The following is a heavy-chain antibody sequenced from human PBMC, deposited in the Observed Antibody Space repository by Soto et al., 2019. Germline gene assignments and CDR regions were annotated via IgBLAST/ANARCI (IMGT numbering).Heavy chain of an antibody. CDR1: GFTFATYT. CDR2: IHGIGDST. V-gene: IGHV3-23*01. Sequence: PGGSLRLSCASSGFTFATYTMASVRQAPGKGLELLSGIHGIGDSTFYADSVNGRVTISRDNSNNTLYLQMNSLRAEDTAVYYCAKDARPDGYWDFDYWGQGTLVTVSS. D-gene: IGHD5-12*01. J-gene: IGHJ4*02. CDR3: AKDARPDGYWDFDY.